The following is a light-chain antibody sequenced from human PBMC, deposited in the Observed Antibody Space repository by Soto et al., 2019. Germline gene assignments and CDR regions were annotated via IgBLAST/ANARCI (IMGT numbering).Light chain of an antibody. CDR3: CSYAGSSFYV. CDR1: SSDVGSYNL. Sequence: QSVLTRPASVSGSPGQSITMSCTGTSSDVGSYNLVSWYQQHPGKAPKLMIYEGSKRPSGVSNRFSGSKSGNTASLTISGLQAEDEADYYCCSYAGSSFYVFGTGTKVTAL. V-gene: IGLV2-23*01. CDR2: EGS. J-gene: IGLJ1*01.